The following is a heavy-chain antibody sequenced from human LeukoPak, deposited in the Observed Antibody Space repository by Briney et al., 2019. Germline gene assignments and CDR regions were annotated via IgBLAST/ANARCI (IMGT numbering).Heavy chain of an antibody. J-gene: IGHJ4*02. CDR1: GFTFSSYA. Sequence: GGSLRLSCAASGFTFSSYAMSWVRQAPGKGLEWVSAISGSGLSTYYAESVRGRFTTSRDNSKNTLHLQMNSLRAEDTAVYYCAKRADTGTSSSGWYDYWGQGTQVTVSS. V-gene: IGHV3-23*01. CDR2: ISGSGLST. D-gene: IGHD6-19*01. CDR3: AKRADTGTSSSGWYDY.